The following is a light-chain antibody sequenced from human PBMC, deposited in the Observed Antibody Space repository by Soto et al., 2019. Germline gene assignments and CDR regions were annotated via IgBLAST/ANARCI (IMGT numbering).Light chain of an antibody. J-gene: IGLJ2*01. CDR3: SSYTSSSLHVV. CDR1: SSDIGTYDY. CDR2: EVT. Sequence: QSALTQPASVSGSPGQSITISCTGTSSDIGTYDYVSWYQQDPVKAPKLMIYEVTNRPSGVSDRFSGSKSGNTASLTISGLQAEDEADYFCSSYTSSSLHVVFGGGTKLTVL. V-gene: IGLV2-14*01.